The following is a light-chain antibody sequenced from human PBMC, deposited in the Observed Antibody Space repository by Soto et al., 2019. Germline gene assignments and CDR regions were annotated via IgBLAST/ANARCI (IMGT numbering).Light chain of an antibody. Sequence: DIQMTQSPSSLSASVGDRITISCRASQTISTYLHWYQHKPGRAPRLLISDVSTLQSGVPGRFRGSGSETEFTLTISSLQSEDFAVYYCQQYNNWPPWTFGRGTKVEIK. J-gene: IGKJ1*01. CDR1: QTISTY. CDR2: DVS. V-gene: IGKV1-39*01. CDR3: QQYNNWPPWT.